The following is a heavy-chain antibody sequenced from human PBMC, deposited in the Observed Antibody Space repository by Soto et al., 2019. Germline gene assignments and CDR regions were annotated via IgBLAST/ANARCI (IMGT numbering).Heavy chain of an antibody. V-gene: IGHV4-31*03. CDR3: ARGGRRSPGMDV. CDR2: IYHSGST. Sequence: SETLSLTCTVSGGSISSGGYYWSWIRQHPGKGLEWIGYIYHSGSTYYNPSLKSRVTILADTSKNQLSLKLSSVTAADTAVYYCARGGRRSPGMDVWGQGTTVTVSS. J-gene: IGHJ6*02. CDR1: GGSISSGGYY.